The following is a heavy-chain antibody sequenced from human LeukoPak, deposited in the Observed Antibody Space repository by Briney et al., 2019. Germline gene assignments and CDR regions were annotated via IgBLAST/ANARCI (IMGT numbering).Heavy chain of an antibody. CDR3: ARSRYCSSTSCSAPLDY. D-gene: IGHD2-2*01. J-gene: IGHJ4*02. CDR2: IYYSGST. Sequence: PSETLSLTCTVSGGSISSYYWSWIRQPPGKGLEWIGYIYYSGSTNYNPSLKSRVTISVDTSKNQFSLKLSSVTAADTAVYYCARSRYCSSTSCSAPLDYWGQGTLVTVSS. CDR1: GGSISSYY. V-gene: IGHV4-59*01.